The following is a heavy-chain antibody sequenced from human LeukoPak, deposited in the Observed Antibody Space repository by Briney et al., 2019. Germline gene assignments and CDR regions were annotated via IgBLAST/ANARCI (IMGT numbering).Heavy chain of an antibody. Sequence: PSETLSLTCTVSGGSISSYYWSWVRQPPGKGLEWIGYIYYSGSTNYNPSLKSRVTISVDTSKDQFSLKLSSVTAADTAVYYCARDRLYGSGSYLFDPWGQGTLVTVSS. CDR3: ARDRLYGSGSYLFDP. D-gene: IGHD3-10*01. CDR1: GGSISSYY. J-gene: IGHJ5*02. V-gene: IGHV4-59*01. CDR2: IYYSGST.